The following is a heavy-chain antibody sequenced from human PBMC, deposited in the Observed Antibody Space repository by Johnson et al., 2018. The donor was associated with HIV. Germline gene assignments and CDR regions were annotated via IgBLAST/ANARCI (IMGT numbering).Heavy chain of an antibody. V-gene: IGHV3-64*01. D-gene: IGHD6-13*01. CDR3: ARGVYSSSWYGAFDI. Sequence: VQLVESGGGLVQPGGSLRLSCAASGFSFSSYGVHWVRQAPGKGLEYVSSISSNGGSTYYANSVKGRFTISRDSSKNTLFLQMNSLRAEYTAVYYCARGVYSSSWYGAFDIWGQGTMVTVSS. J-gene: IGHJ3*02. CDR2: ISSNGGST. CDR1: GFSFSSYG.